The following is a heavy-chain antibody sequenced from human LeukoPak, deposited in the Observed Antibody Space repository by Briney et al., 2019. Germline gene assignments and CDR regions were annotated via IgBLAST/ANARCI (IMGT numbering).Heavy chain of an antibody. J-gene: IGHJ3*02. CDR3: ARDPNPFIVVVVAATDAFDI. CDR1: GYTFTGYY. Sequence: ASVKVSCKASGYTFTGYYMHWVRQAPGQGLEWMVWINPNSGGTNYAQKFQGRVTMTRDTSISTAYMELSRLRSDDTAVYYCARDPNPFIVVVVAATDAFDIWGQGTMVTVSS. V-gene: IGHV1-2*02. D-gene: IGHD2-15*01. CDR2: INPNSGGT.